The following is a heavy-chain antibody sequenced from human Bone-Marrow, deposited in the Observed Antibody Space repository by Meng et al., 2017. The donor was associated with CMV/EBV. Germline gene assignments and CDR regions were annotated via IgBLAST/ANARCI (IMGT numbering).Heavy chain of an antibody. CDR1: GFTFSSYA. CDR2: ISGSGGST. Sequence: GESLKISCAASGFTFSSYAMSWVRQAPGKGLEWVSAISGSGGSTYYADSVKGRFTISRDNSKNTLYLQMNSLRAEDTAVYYCAKDLNGYFDLWGRGTLVTVPS. CDR3: AKDLNGYFDL. D-gene: IGHD2-8*01. V-gene: IGHV3-23*01. J-gene: IGHJ2*01.